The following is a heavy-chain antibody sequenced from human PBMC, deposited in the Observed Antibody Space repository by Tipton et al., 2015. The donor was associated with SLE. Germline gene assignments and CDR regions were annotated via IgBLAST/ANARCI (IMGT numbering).Heavy chain of an antibody. CDR3: AREVVGADDAFDI. CDR1: GGSISSYY. CDR2: IYYSGST. V-gene: IGHV4-59*01. Sequence: TLSLTCTVSGGSISSYYWSWIRQPPGKGLEWIGYIYYSGSTNYNPSLKSRVTISVDTSKNQFSLKLSPVTAADTAVYYCAREVVGADDAFDIWGQGTMVTVSS. D-gene: IGHD1-26*01. J-gene: IGHJ3*02.